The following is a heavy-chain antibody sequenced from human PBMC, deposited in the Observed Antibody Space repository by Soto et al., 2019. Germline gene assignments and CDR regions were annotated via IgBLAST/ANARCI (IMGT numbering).Heavy chain of an antibody. V-gene: IGHV3-23*01. J-gene: IGHJ4*03. Sequence: EVQLLESGGGLVQPGGSLRLSCAASGFTFSSYAMSWVRQAPGKGLEWVSAISGSGGSTYYADTVKGRFTMSRDNSKNTVYMQMNSLRAEDTAVYYCAKDSGGYPGGYFDYWGQGTLVTVSS. D-gene: IGHD3-22*01. CDR1: GFTFSSYA. CDR2: ISGSGGST. CDR3: AKDSGGYPGGYFDY.